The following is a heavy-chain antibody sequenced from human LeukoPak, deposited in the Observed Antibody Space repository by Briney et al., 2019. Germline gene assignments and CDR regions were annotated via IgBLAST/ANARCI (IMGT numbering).Heavy chain of an antibody. D-gene: IGHD6-6*01. CDR3: ARGEWSSSPFDS. CDR2: ISTSSNYI. J-gene: IGHJ4*02. Sequence: GGSLRLSCAASGFTFSDYYMSWIRQAPGKGLEWVSFISTSSNYIYYADSVKGRFTISRDNAKNSLYLQMNSLRGEDTAVYYCARGEWSSSPFDSWGQGNLVTVSS. V-gene: IGHV3-11*06. CDR1: GFTFSDYY.